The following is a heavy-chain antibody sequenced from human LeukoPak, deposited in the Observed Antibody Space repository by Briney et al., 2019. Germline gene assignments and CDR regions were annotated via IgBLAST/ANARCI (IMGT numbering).Heavy chain of an antibody. CDR2: IFHSGST. D-gene: IGHD3-22*01. CDR3: VRNGYYSGDY. CDR1: GYPISSNW. V-gene: IGHV4-4*02. J-gene: IGHJ4*02. Sequence: SEALSLTCAVSGYPISSNWWRWVRQSRGKGLEWIGDIFHSGSTNYNPSLKSRVTISVDQSKSQFSLKLSSVTAADTALYYCVRNGYYSGDYWGQGTLVTVSS.